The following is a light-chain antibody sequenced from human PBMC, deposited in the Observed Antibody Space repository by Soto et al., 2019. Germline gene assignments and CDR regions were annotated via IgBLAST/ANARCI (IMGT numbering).Light chain of an antibody. CDR2: EVR. CDR3: SSYTRSSSVL. Sequence: QSALTQPASVSGSPGQSITISCTGTSSDGGYYNYVSWYQQHPGKAPKVLIYEVRNRPSGASSRFSGSKSGNTAFLTISGLQPEDEADYYCSSYTRSSSVLFGGGTKVTVL. J-gene: IGLJ2*01. CDR1: SSDGGYYNY. V-gene: IGLV2-14*01.